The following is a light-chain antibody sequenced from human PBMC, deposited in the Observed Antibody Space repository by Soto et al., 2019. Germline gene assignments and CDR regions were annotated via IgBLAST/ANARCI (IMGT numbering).Light chain of an antibody. Sequence: EIVLTQSPGTLSLSPGERATLSCRARQRVSSSYLAWYQQKPGQAPRLLIYGASSRATGIPDRFSGSGSGTDLTLTISRLEPEDFAVYYCHQYDSSPLTFGGGTKVEIK. J-gene: IGKJ4*01. CDR3: HQYDSSPLT. CDR1: QRVSSSY. V-gene: IGKV3-20*01. CDR2: GAS.